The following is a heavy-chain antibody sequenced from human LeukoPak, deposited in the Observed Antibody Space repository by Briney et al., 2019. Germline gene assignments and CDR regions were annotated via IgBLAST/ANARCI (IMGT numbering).Heavy chain of an antibody. V-gene: IGHV4-39*01. J-gene: IGHJ4*02. CDR3: ARHVHHSSGFEYYFDY. CDR1: GGSISSSSSY. D-gene: IGHD3-22*01. Sequence: SETLSLTCTVSGGSISSSSSYWGWIRQPPGKGLEWIGSIYYSGSTYYNPSLKSRVTISVDTSKNQFSLRLSSVTAADTAAYYCARHVHHSSGFEYYFDYWGQGTLVTVSS. CDR2: IYYSGST.